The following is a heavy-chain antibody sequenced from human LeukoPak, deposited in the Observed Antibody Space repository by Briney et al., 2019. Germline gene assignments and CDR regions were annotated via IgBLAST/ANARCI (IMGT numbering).Heavy chain of an antibody. CDR3: ARDRAITMVRGVISY. CDR1: GFTFSSYW. J-gene: IGHJ4*02. CDR2: IKQDGSEK. V-gene: IGHV3-7*03. D-gene: IGHD3-10*01. Sequence: GGSLRLSCAASGFTFSSYWMIWLRQAPGKGLEWVAHIKQDGSEKYYVDSVKGRFTISRDNAKNSLYLQMNSLRAEDTAVYYCARDRAITMVRGVISYWGQGTLVTVSS.